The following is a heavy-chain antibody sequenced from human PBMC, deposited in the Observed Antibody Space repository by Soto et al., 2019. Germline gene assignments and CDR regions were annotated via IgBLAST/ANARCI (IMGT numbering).Heavy chain of an antibody. V-gene: IGHV4-34*01. CDR1: GGSFSGYY. CDR3: ARVVTGNYYGMDV. J-gene: IGHJ6*02. Sequence: SETLSLTCAVYGGSFSGYYWSWMRQPPGKGLEWIGEINHSGSTNYNPFLKSRVTISVDTSKNQFSLKLSSVTAADTAVYYCARVVTGNYYGMDVWGQGTTVTVSS. D-gene: IGHD3-10*01. CDR2: INHSGST.